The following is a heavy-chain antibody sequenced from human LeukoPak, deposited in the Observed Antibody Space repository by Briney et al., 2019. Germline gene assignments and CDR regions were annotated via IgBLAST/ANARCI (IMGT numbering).Heavy chain of an antibody. V-gene: IGHV4-4*07. CDR3: ARGAPSDY. J-gene: IGHJ4*02. Sequence: SETLSVTCTVSGGSMSSGSISTYYWSWVRQPAGKGLEWIGRIYTSGTTNYNPSLESRVTMSVDTSTNQFSLKLNSVTAADTAVYYCARGAPSDYWGQGTLVTVSS. CDR2: IYTSGTT. CDR1: GGSMSSGSISTYY.